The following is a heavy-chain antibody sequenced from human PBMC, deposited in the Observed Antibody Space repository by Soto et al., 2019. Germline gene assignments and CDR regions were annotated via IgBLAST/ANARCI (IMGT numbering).Heavy chain of an antibody. V-gene: IGHV4-59*01. D-gene: IGHD2-8*02. J-gene: IGHJ4*02. CDR2: VYYSGTT. Sequence: WTWIRQSPGRGLEWIGYVYYSGTTKYNPSLKRRATISVDTTNNQFSLRLGPMTPADTAVYYCARDYWANEKRFESWGQGTLVTVSS. CDR3: ARDYWANEKRFES.